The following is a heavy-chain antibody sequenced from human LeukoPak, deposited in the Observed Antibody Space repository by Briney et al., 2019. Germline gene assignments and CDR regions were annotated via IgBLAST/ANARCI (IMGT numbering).Heavy chain of an antibody. V-gene: IGHV1-2*02. CDR1: GYTFTDNY. CDR3: ARDSSGWFGAFDI. D-gene: IGHD6-19*01. J-gene: IGHJ3*02. CDR2: INLNSGGT. Sequence: ASVKVSCKASGYTFTDNYMHWVRQAPGQGLEWMGWINLNSGGTNYAQKFQGRVTMTRDTSISTAYMELSRLRSDDTAVYYCARDSSGWFGAFDIWGQGTMVTVSS.